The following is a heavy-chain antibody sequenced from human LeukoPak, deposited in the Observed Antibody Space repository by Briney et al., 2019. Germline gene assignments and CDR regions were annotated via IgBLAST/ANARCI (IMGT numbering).Heavy chain of an antibody. D-gene: IGHD3-22*01. CDR1: GGTFNSYA. Sequence: ASVKVSCKASGGTFNSYAISWVRQAPGQGLEWMGGIIPIFGTANYAQKFQGRVTITADESTSTAYMELSSLRSEDTAVYYCARSSEGYYDSSGYSYFDYWGQGTLVTVSS. J-gene: IGHJ4*02. CDR3: ARSSEGYYDSSGYSYFDY. CDR2: IIPIFGTA. V-gene: IGHV1-69*13.